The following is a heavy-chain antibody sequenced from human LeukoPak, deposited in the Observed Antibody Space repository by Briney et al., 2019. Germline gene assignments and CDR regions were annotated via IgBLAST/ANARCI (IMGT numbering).Heavy chain of an antibody. J-gene: IGHJ5*02. V-gene: IGHV4-61*08. Sequence: SETLSLTCTVSGGSIRSGDYYWSWIRQPPGKGLEWIGYIYYSGDTNYNPSLKSRVTISVDTSKNQFSLKLTSVTAADTAVYYCARRKWELLSWFDPWGQGTLVTVSS. D-gene: IGHD1-26*01. CDR2: IYYSGDT. CDR3: ARRKWELLSWFDP. CDR1: GGSIRSGDYY.